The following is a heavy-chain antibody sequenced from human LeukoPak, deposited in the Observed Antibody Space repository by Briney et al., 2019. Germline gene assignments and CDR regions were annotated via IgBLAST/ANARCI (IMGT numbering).Heavy chain of an antibody. CDR3: ATQIKYFSSPYIPCDH. V-gene: IGHV3-7*01. Sequence: GGSLRLSCAAPGFSFSDYWMSWVRLAPGKGLEWVANIKQDGSEKYYVDSVKGRFIISRDTAKNSLYLQMSSLRAEDTGVYYCATQIKYFSSPYIPCDHWGQGSRVTVSS. D-gene: IGHD6-6*01. CDR1: GFSFSDYW. CDR2: IKQDGSEK. J-gene: IGHJ4*02.